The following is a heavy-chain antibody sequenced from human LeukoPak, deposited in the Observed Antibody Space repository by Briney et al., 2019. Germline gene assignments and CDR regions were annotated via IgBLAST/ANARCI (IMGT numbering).Heavy chain of an antibody. Sequence: GSSVKVSCKASGGTFSSYAINWVRQATGQGLEWMGWMNPNSGNTGYAQKFQGRVTITRNTSISTAYMELSSLRSEDTAVYYCARPYSSSMDAFDIWGQGTMVTVSS. CDR2: MNPNSGNT. CDR1: GGTFSSYA. V-gene: IGHV1-8*03. J-gene: IGHJ3*02. CDR3: ARPYSSSMDAFDI. D-gene: IGHD6-6*01.